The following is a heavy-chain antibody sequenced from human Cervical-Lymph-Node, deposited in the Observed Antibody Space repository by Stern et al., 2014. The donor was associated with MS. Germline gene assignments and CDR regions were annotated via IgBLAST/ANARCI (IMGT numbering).Heavy chain of an antibody. D-gene: IGHD1-26*01. CDR1: GYTFTSYG. V-gene: IGHV1-18*01. J-gene: IGHJ4*02. CDR2: IIPYNGNT. Sequence: QVQLVQSGAEVKKPGASVKVSCKTSGYTFTSYGISWVRQAPGQGLEWMGWIIPYNGNTNYAQKLQGRVSMTTDTSTSTAYMELRSLRSDDTAVYYCARERPIYGGNYYTRAFDYWGQGTLVTVSS. CDR3: ARERPIYGGNYYTRAFDY.